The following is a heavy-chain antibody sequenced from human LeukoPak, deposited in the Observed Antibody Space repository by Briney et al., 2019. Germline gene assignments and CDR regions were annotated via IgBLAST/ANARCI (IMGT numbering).Heavy chain of an antibody. D-gene: IGHD1-1*01. CDR3: AKGGIYYMDV. J-gene: IGHJ6*03. CDR2: ISGSGGST. Sequence: AGGSLRFSCAASGFTFSSYAMSWVRQAPGKGLEWVSAISGSGGSTYYADSVKGRFTISRDNSKNTLYLQMNSLRAEDTAVYYCAKGGIYYMDVWGKGTTVTVSS. V-gene: IGHV3-23*01. CDR1: GFTFSSYA.